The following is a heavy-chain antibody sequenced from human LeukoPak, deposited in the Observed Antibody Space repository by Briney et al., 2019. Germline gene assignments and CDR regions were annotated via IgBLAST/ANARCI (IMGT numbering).Heavy chain of an antibody. V-gene: IGHV3-23*01. Sequence: GGSLRLSCAASGFTFSSYAMSWVRQAPGKGLEWVSAISGSGGSTYYADSVKGRFTISRDNSKNTLYLQMNSLRAEDTAVYYCAKDLSPAAEDDFWSGYTYDYWGQGTLVTVSS. CDR1: GFTFSSYA. CDR3: AKDLSPAAEDDFWSGYTYDY. D-gene: IGHD3-3*01. J-gene: IGHJ4*02. CDR2: ISGSGGST.